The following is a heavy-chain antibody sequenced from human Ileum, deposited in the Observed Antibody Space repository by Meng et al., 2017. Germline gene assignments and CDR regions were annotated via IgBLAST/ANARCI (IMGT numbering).Heavy chain of an antibody. V-gene: IGHV4-39*07. D-gene: IGHD1-26*01. J-gene: IGHJ5*02. CDR3: ARWYSGSSLFDP. CDR2: IYYSGST. Sequence: SETLSLTCIVSGGSISTSSYYWGWSRHAPGKGLEWIGSIYYSGSTYYKPSLKSRVIISMDLSKNQFSRSLSSVTAADTAVYYCARWYSGSSLFDPWGQGTMVTVSS. CDR1: GGSISTSSYY.